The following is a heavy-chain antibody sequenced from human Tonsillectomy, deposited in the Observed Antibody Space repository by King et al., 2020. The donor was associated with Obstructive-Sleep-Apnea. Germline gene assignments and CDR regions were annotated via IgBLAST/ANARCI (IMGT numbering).Heavy chain of an antibody. V-gene: IGHV4-59*01. D-gene: IGHD4-17*01. Sequence: QLQESGPGLVKPSETLSLTCIVSAGSISTYYWSWIRQPPGKGLEWIGYIFYSGRTNYNPSLKSRVTMSVDTSKNQFSLKLSSVTAADTAVYFCVREPDYAQGDGFDIWGQGTKVTVSS. CDR2: IFYSGRT. J-gene: IGHJ3*02. CDR3: VREPDYAQGDGFDI. CDR1: AGSISTYY.